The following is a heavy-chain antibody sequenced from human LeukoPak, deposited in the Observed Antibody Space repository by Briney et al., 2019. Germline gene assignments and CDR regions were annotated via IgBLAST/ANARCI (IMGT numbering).Heavy chain of an antibody. CDR1: GFTFSSYS. CDR2: ISSSSSHI. D-gene: IGHD1-26*01. J-gene: IGHJ4*02. V-gene: IGHV3-21*01. CDR3: ARGGSFTFDY. Sequence: GGSLRLSCAASGFTFSSYSMNWVRQAPGKGLEWVSSISSSSSHIYYADSVKGRFTISRDNAKNSLYLQMNSLRAEDTAVYYCARGGSFTFDYWGQGTLVTVSS.